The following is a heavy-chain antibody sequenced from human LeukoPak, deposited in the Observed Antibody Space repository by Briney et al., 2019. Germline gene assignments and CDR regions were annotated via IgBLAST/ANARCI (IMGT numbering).Heavy chain of an antibody. V-gene: IGHV3-15*07. J-gene: IGHJ2*01. CDR1: GFTFSNAW. Sequence: GGSLRLSCAASGFTFSNAWMNWVRQAPGKGLEWVARIRTKADGGTTDYAAPVKGRFTISRDDSKNTLYLQMNSLRAEDTAVYYCAKDRVIVVVNWYFDLWGRGTLVTVSS. CDR3: AKDRVIVVVNWYFDL. D-gene: IGHD3-22*01. CDR2: IRTKADGGTT.